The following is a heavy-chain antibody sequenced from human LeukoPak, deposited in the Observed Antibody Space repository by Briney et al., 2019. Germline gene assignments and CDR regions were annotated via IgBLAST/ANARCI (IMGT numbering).Heavy chain of an antibody. CDR2: ISGSGGST. V-gene: IGHV3-23*01. D-gene: IGHD6-13*01. CDR1: GFTFSSYA. J-gene: IGHJ4*02. Sequence: GGSLRLSCAASGFTFSSYAMSWVRQAPGKGLEWVSAISGSGGSTYYADSVKGRFTISRDNSKNTLYLQMNSLRAEDTAVYYCAKAVGGYSSSSTRYYFDYWGQGTLVTVSS. CDR3: AKAVGGYSSSSTRYYFDY.